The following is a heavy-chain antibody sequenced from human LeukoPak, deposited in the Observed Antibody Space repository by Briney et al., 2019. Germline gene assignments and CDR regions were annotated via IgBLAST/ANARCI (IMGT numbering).Heavy chain of an antibody. CDR1: GYTFTSYG. Sequence: GASVKVSCKASGYTFTSYGISWVRQAPGQGLEWMGWISAYNGNTNYAQKLQGRVTMTTDTSTSTAYMELRSLRSDDTAVYYCARDLSDYDYVWGTQGALDIWGQGTMVTVSS. CDR2: ISAYNGNT. J-gene: IGHJ3*02. D-gene: IGHD3-16*01. V-gene: IGHV1-18*01. CDR3: ARDLSDYDYVWGTQGALDI.